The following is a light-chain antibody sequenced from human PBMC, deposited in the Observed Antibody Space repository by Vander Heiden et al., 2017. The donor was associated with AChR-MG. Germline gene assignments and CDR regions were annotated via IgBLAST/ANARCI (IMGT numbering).Light chain of an antibody. CDR2: EVT. J-gene: IGLJ2*01. Sequence: QSALTQPPSASGSPGPSVPISCTGTSSDVGGYNYVSWYQQNPGKAPKLLIYEVTKRPSGVPDRFSGSKSGNTASPTVSGLQAEDESDYYCSSYAGSNNFGVVFGGGTKLTVL. CDR3: SSYAGSNNFGVV. V-gene: IGLV2-8*01. CDR1: SSDVGGYNY.